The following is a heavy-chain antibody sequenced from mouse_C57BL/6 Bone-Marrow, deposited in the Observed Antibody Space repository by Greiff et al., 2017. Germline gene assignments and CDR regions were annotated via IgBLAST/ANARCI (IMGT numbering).Heavy chain of an antibody. Sequence: KLVESGGGLVKPGGSLKLSCAASGFTFSSYTMSWVRQTPEKRLQWVAAISGGGGNTYYPDSVRGRFTIYRDNDKTFLYLHMSRLRSEDTAWYFCSRQVRKVLATKYFDVWGTGTTVTVSS. CDR2: ISGGGGNT. J-gene: IGHJ1*03. D-gene: IGHD1-1*01. CDR3: SRQVRKVLATKYFDV. V-gene: IGHV5-9*01. CDR1: GFTFSSYT.